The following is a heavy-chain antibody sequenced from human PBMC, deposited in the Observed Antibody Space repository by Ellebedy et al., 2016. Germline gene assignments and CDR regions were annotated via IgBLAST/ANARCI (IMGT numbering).Heavy chain of an antibody. CDR1: GFSVTSND. J-gene: IGHJ3*01. V-gene: IGHV3-53*01. CDR3: VTRLNGAFDF. CDR2: MYAGGSE. Sequence: GGSLRLXXVVSGFSVTSNDMSWVRQAPGRGLELVSLMYAGGSEYYADSVKGRFAITRDTSMNRLYLHMSVLEGGDTALYYCVTRLNGAFDFWGQGTMVSVSS.